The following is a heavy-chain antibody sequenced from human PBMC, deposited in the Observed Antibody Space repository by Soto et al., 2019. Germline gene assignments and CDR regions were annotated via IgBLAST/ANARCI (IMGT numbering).Heavy chain of an antibody. J-gene: IGHJ4*01. Sequence: PGGSLRLSCAASGFTFSNAWMSWVRQAPGKGLEWVGRIKSKTDGGTTDYAAPVKGRFTISRDDSKNTLYLQMNSLKTENTAVYYCTTDLSVLMVYALELVDYRGQRTLVPVSS. V-gene: IGHV3-15*01. CDR1: GFTFSNAW. CDR2: IKSKTDGGTT. D-gene: IGHD2-8*01. CDR3: TTDLSVLMVYALELVDY.